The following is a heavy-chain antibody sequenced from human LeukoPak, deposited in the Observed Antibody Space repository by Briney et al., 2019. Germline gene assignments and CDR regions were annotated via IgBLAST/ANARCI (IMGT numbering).Heavy chain of an antibody. Sequence: GGSLRLSSAASGFTFSSYSMNWVRQAPGKGLEWVSAISGSGGSTYYADSVKGRFTISRDNSKNTLYLQMNSLRAEDTAVYYCAKDGLWFGETNWGQGTLVTVSS. CDR1: GFTFSSYS. CDR3: AKDGLWFGETN. D-gene: IGHD3-10*01. CDR2: ISGSGGST. J-gene: IGHJ4*02. V-gene: IGHV3-23*01.